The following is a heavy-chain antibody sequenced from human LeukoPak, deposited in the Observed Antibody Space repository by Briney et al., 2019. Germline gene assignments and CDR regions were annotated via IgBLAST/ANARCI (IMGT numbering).Heavy chain of an antibody. CDR2: ISGSGDST. CDR3: AKASKAIFGVVTLFDY. V-gene: IGHV3-23*01. Sequence: GGSLRLSCAASGFTFSSYAMSWVRQAPGKGLEWVSTISGSGDSTYYAGSVKGRFTISRDNSKNTLYLQMSSLRAEDTSVYYCAKASKAIFGVVTLFDYWGQGTLVTVSS. J-gene: IGHJ4*02. CDR1: GFTFSSYA. D-gene: IGHD3-3*01.